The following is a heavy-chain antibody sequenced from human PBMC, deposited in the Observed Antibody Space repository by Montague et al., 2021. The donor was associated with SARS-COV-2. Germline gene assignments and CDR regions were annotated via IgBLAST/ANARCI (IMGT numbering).Heavy chain of an antibody. CDR2: ISARGDNT. CDR3: ARGQYLIDF. J-gene: IGHJ4*02. V-gene: IGHV3-23*01. D-gene: IGHD1-26*01. CDR1: GFTFSNFA. Sequence: SLRLSCAASGFTFSNFAMAWVRQAPGKGLEWVSSISARGDNTYYADSVMGRFTISRDNSKNTLYLQMNSLRGDDTATYYCARGQYLIDFWGQGSLVTVSS.